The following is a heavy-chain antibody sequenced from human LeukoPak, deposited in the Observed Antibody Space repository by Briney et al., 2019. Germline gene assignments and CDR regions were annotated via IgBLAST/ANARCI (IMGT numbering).Heavy chain of an antibody. D-gene: IGHD3-3*01. Sequence: PGGSLRLSCAASGFTFSSYAMSWVRQAPGKGLEWVSAISGSGGSTYYADSVKGRFTISRDNSKNTLYLQMNSLRAEDTAVYYCAQRGTIFGVYFDYWGQGTLVTVSS. J-gene: IGHJ4*02. V-gene: IGHV3-23*01. CDR1: GFTFSSYA. CDR3: AQRGTIFGVYFDY. CDR2: ISGSGGST.